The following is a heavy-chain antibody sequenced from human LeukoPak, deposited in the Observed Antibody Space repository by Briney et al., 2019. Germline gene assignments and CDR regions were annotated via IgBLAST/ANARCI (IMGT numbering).Heavy chain of an antibody. CDR1: GFTFSSYG. J-gene: IGHJ4*02. Sequence: GGALRLSCAASGFTFSSYGMHRVRQAPGKGLEWVAVISYDGSNKYYADSVKGRFTISRDNSKNTLYLQMNSLRAEDTAVYYCAKEGEHSGGVLRYFDWLPIALDYWGQGTLVTVSS. CDR2: ISYDGSNK. CDR3: AKEGEHSGGVLRYFDWLPIALDY. V-gene: IGHV3-30*18. D-gene: IGHD3-9*01.